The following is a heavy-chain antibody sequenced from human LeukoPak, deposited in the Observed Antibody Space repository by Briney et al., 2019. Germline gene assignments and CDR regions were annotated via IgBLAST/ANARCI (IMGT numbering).Heavy chain of an antibody. D-gene: IGHD3-10*01. V-gene: IGHV3-7*01. Sequence: QPGGSLRLSCAASGFTFSSHWMSWVRQAPGKGLEWVANIKQDGSEKYYVDSVKGRFTISRDNAKNSLYLQMNSLRAEDTAVYYCALFPGGSYYYGSGSFGGGQGTLVSVSS. CDR1: GFTFSSHW. CDR3: ALFPGGSYYYGSGSFG. J-gene: IGHJ4*02. CDR2: IKQDGSEK.